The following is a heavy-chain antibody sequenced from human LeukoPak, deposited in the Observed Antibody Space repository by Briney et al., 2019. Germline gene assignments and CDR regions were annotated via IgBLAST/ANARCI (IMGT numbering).Heavy chain of an antibody. CDR1: GGSISSSSYY. D-gene: IGHD3-22*01. CDR3: ARGLSGSEKRLLNRVIRQQKYYYMDV. Sequence: SETLSLTCTVSGGSISSSSYYWGWLRQPPGKGLEWIVDIYYSGSTNFNPSLKGRVTISVYTSMNQFSLKLSSVTAADAAVYYCARGLSGSEKRLLNRVIRQQKYYYMDVWGKGTTVTVSS. CDR2: IYYSGST. V-gene: IGHV4-39*07. J-gene: IGHJ6*03.